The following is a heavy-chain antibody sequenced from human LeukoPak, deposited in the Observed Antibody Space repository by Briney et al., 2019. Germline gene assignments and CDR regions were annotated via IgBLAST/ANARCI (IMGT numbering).Heavy chain of an antibody. Sequence: SETLSLTCTVSGGSITGGNYDWSWVRQPAGKGLEWIGRTYTSGSTNYNPSLKSRVAISLDTSKNQVSLKLISVTAADTAIYYCARRVGWNAFDIWGQGTVVTVSS. J-gene: IGHJ3*02. CDR1: GGSITGGNYD. V-gene: IGHV4-61*02. CDR2: TYTSGST. CDR3: ARRVGWNAFDI. D-gene: IGHD1-26*01.